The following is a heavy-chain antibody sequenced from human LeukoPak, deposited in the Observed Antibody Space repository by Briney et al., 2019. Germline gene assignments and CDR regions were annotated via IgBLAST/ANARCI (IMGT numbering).Heavy chain of an antibody. CDR2: INGDGSST. V-gene: IGHV3-74*01. CDR3: ARDRSYNLDC. Sequence: GGSLRLSCAASGFTSSSYWMHWVRQAPGQGLVWVSHINGDGSSTSYADSVKGRVTISRDNAKNTLYLQINSLTAEDSAVYYCARDRSYNLDCWGQGTLVTVSS. J-gene: IGHJ4*02. CDR1: GFTSSSYW. D-gene: IGHD5-24*01.